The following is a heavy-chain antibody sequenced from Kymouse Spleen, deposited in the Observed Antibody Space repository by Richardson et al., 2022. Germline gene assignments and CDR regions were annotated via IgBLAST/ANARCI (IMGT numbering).Heavy chain of an antibody. Sequence: EVQLVESGGGLVKPGGSLRLSCAASGFTFSSYSMNWVRQAPGKGLEWVSSISSSSSYIYYADSVKGRFTISRDNAKNSLYLQMNSLRAEDTAVYYCARYCSSTSCFDYWGQGTLVTVSS. J-gene: IGHJ4*02. D-gene: IGHD2-2*02. V-gene: IGHV3-21*03. CDR3: ARYCSSTSCFDY. CDR1: GFTFSSYS. CDR2: ISSSSSYI.